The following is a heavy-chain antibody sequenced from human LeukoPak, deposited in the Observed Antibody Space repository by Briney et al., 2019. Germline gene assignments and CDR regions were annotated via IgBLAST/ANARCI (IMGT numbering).Heavy chain of an antibody. D-gene: IGHD3-22*01. CDR1: GFTFSSYA. CDR3: AKDRVYDSSGSLFDY. CDR2: ISGSGGST. Sequence: GGSLRLSCAASGFTFSSYAMSWVRQAPGKGLEWVSAISGSGGSTYYADSVKGRFTISRDNSKNTLYLQMNSLRAEDTAVYYCAKDRVYDSSGSLFDYWGQGTLVTVSS. V-gene: IGHV3-23*01. J-gene: IGHJ4*02.